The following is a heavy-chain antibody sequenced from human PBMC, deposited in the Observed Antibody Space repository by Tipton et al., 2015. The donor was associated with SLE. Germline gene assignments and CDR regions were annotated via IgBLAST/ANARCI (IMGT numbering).Heavy chain of an antibody. D-gene: IGHD3-22*01. CDR1: GFTFSSYS. V-gene: IGHV3-23*01. CDR2: ISGSGGST. Sequence: SLRLSCAASGFTFSSYSMNWVRQAPGKGLEWVSAISGSGGSTYYADSVKGRFTISRDNSKNTLYLQMNSLRAEDTAVYYCAKQFWMIVFDPFDVWGQGTTVTVSS. CDR3: AKQFWMIVFDPFDV. J-gene: IGHJ6*02.